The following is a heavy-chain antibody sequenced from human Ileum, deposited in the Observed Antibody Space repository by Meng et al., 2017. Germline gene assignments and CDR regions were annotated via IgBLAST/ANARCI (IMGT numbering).Heavy chain of an antibody. Sequence: ASVKVSCKASGYTFTSYGISWVRQAPGQGLEWMGWISTYNGNTNYAQKLQGRVTMTTDTSTSTAYMELRSLRSDDTAGYYCARGSSSWHVETFDYWGQGTLVTVSS. CDR1: GYTFTSYG. J-gene: IGHJ4*02. CDR2: ISTYNGNT. V-gene: IGHV1-18*01. D-gene: IGHD6-13*01. CDR3: ARGSSSWHVETFDY.